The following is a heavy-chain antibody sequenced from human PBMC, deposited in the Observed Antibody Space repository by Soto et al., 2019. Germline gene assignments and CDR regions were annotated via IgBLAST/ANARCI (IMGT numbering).Heavy chain of an antibody. Sequence: QVQLVQSGGEVKKPGASVKVSCKASGYTFTNYGISWVRQAPGQGLEWMGWINDYNGNTKYAQKVQGRVTMTTETATSTAYVELRSLRADDTAVYYCARGVGSGIYYNQYNWFGPWGQGTLVTVSS. V-gene: IGHV1-18*01. J-gene: IGHJ5*02. D-gene: IGHD3-10*01. CDR3: ARGVGSGIYYNQYNWFGP. CDR1: GYTFTNYG. CDR2: INDYNGNT.